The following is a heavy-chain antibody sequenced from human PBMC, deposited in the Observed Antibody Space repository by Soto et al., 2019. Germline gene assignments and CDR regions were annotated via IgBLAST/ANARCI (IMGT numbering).Heavy chain of an antibody. CDR3: AKGIVVVGTTARGFDY. V-gene: IGHV3-23*01. J-gene: IGHJ4*02. CDR2: ISGSGGST. Sequence: GGSLRLSCAASGFTFSNYAMIWVRQAPGKGLEWVSGISGSGGSTYYADSVKGRFTISRHNTKNTLYLQMNSLRAEDTAIYYCAKGIVVVGTTARGFDYWGQGTLVTVSS. CDR1: GFTFSNYA. D-gene: IGHD2-15*01.